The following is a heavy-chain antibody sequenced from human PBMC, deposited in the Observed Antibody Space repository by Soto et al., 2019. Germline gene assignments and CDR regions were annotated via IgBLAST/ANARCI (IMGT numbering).Heavy chain of an antibody. Sequence: SETLSLTCTVSGVSISTYYWSWFRQPPGKGLEWIGYIYHSGSTYYNPSLKSRVTISVDTSKNQFSLKLSSVTAADTAVYYCARQRYCSGGSCPRRFDPWGQGTLVTVSS. CDR1: GVSISTYY. CDR3: ARQRYCSGGSCPRRFDP. J-gene: IGHJ5*02. V-gene: IGHV4-59*08. CDR2: IYHSGST. D-gene: IGHD2-15*01.